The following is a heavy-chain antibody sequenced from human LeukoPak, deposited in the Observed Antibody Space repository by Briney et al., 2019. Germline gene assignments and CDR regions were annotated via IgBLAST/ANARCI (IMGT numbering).Heavy chain of an antibody. CDR2: ISSRTGYI. V-gene: IGHV3-21*01. CDR3: ARLVGATDFDY. CDR1: GFTFSDYN. Sequence: GGSLRLSCAASGFTFSDYNMNWIRQAPGKGLEWVSSISSRTGYIYYADSVKGRFTISRDNAKNSLYLQMNSLRAEDTAVYYCARLVGATDFDYWGQGTLVTVSS. D-gene: IGHD1-26*01. J-gene: IGHJ4*02.